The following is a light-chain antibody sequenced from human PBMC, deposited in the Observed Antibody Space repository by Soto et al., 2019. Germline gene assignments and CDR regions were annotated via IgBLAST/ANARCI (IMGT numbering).Light chain of an antibody. CDR2: EVF. CDR3: CSYTTTSTFV. J-gene: IGLJ2*01. CDR1: SSDVGGCDY. Sequence: QSVLTQPASVSGSPGQSITISCTGTSSDVGGCDYVSWYQQHPGKVPKLMIYEVFRRPSGISDRFSGSKSGNTASLTISGLQAEDEADYYCCSYTTTSTFVFGGGTKLTVL. V-gene: IGLV2-14*03.